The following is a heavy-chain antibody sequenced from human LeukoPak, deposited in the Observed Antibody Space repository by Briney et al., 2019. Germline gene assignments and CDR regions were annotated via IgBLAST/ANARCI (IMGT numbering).Heavy chain of an antibody. CDR2: ISAYNGNT. D-gene: IGHD3-16*01. V-gene: IGHV1-18*01. Sequence: ASVKVSCKASGYTFTSYGISWVRQAPGQGLEWMGWISAYNGNTNYAQKLQGRVTMTTDTSTSTAYMELRSLRSDDTAVYYCARDTADYDYVWGSWDTPYFDYWGQGTLVTVSS. CDR1: GYTFTSYG. CDR3: ARDTADYDYVWGSWDTPYFDY. J-gene: IGHJ4*02.